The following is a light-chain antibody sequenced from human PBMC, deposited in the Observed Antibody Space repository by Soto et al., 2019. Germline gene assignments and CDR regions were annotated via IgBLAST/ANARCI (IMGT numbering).Light chain of an antibody. CDR2: DAS. CDR3: QQSFGVPIT. Sequence: EIVLTQSPGTLSLSPGERATLSCRASQSISSNYVAWYQQKPGQAPRLLIYDASTLQSGVPSRFSGSGSGTDFNVTITSLQPEDFATYYGQQSFGVPITFGQGTRLEIK. CDR1: QSISSNY. V-gene: IGKV3D-20*02. J-gene: IGKJ5*01.